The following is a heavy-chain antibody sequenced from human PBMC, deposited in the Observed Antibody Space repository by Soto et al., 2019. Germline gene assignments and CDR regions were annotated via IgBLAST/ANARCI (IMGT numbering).Heavy chain of an antibody. CDR3: ARSLLGDGDYADDAFDI. D-gene: IGHD4-17*01. Sequence: QVQLQESGPGLVKPSQTLSLTCTVSGGSISSGDYYWSWIRQPPGKGLEWIGYIYYSGSTYYNPSLKSRVTISVDTSRNQFYLKLRSVTAADTAVYYCARSLLGDGDYADDAFDIWGQGTMVTVSS. J-gene: IGHJ3*02. CDR1: GGSISSGDYY. V-gene: IGHV4-30-4*01. CDR2: IYYSGST.